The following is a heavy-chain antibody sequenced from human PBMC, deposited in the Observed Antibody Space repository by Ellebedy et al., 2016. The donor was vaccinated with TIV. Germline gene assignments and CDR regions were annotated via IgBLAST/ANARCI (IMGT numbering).Heavy chain of an antibody. CDR2: ISGDNGYT. V-gene: IGHV1-18*04. Sequence: AASVKVSCKASGYTFTIYGVSWVRQAPGQGLEWMGWISGDNGYTNYARKFQGRVTMTTDTSTTTVYMELRSLRSDDTAVYYCARVGDGDYSGYFEYWGQGTPVTVSS. CDR3: ARVGDGDYSGYFEY. CDR1: GYTFTIYG. J-gene: IGHJ4*02. D-gene: IGHD4-17*01.